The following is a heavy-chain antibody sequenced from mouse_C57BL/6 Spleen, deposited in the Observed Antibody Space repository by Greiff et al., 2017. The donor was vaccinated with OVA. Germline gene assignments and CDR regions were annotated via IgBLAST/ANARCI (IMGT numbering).Heavy chain of an antibody. CDR2: INPSTGGT. D-gene: IGHD2-4*01. CDR1: GYSFTGYY. CDR3: ARYDYDGVYYAMDY. J-gene: IGHJ4*01. Sequence: VQLQQSGPELVKPGASVKISCKASGYSFTGYYMNWVKQSPEKSLEWIGEINPSTGGTTYNQKFKAKATLTVDKSSSTAYMQLKSLTSEDSAVYYCARYDYDGVYYAMDYWGQGTSVTVSS. V-gene: IGHV1-42*01.